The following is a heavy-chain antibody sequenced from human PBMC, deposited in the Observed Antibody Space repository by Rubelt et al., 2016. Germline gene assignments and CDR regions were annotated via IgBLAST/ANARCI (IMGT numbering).Heavy chain of an antibody. Sequence: QVQLQQWGAGLLKPSETLSLTCAVYGGSFSGYYWSWIRQPPGKGLEWIGEINHSGSTNYNPSLKSRCTISGDTSKNHVSLKLNSVTAADTAVYYCARTPAAIAARRDAFDIWGQGTMVTVSS. CDR1: GGSFSGYY. D-gene: IGHD6-6*01. CDR3: ARTPAAIAARRDAFDI. J-gene: IGHJ3*02. V-gene: IGHV4-34*01. CDR2: INHSGST.